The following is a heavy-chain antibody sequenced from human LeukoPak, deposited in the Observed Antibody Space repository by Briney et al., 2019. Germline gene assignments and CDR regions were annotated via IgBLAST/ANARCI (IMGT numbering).Heavy chain of an antibody. CDR1: GGSISSSSYY. CDR3: AREGARGVPAALNPFDY. D-gene: IGHD2-2*01. Sequence: SETLSLTCTVSGGSISSSSYYWGWIRQPPGKGLEWIGSIYYSGSTYYNPSLKSRVTISVDTSKNQFSLKLSSVTAADTAVYYCAREGARGVPAALNPFDYWGQGTLVTVSS. CDR2: IYYSGST. V-gene: IGHV4-39*07. J-gene: IGHJ4*02.